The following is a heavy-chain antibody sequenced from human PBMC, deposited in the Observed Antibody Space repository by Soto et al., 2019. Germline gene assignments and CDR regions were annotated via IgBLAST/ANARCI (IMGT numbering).Heavy chain of an antibody. CDR2: MSSGSEAI. Sequence: EEQLVESGGGLVQPGGYLRLSCAASGFTFSTYHMDWVRQAAGKGLEWVSYMSSGSEAIYYADSVKGRFTISRDNAKNSLYLQMSSLRDEDTAVYYCARDSGRVYGMDVWGLGTTVTVSS. J-gene: IGHJ6*02. V-gene: IGHV3-48*02. CDR3: ARDSGRVYGMDV. CDR1: GFTFSTYH.